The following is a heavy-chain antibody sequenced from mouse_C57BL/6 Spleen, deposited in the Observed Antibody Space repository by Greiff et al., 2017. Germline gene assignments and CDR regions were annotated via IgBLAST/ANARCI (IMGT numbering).Heavy chain of an antibody. CDR3: ARVYDGRGYYFDY. CDR1: GFTFSDYG. D-gene: IGHD2-12*01. Sequence: DVKLVESGGGLVQPGGSLKLSCAASGFTFSDYGMAWVRQAPRKGPEWVAFISNLAYSIYYADTVTGRFTISRENAKNTLYLEMSSLRSEDTAMYYCARVYDGRGYYFDYWGQGTTLTVSS. V-gene: IGHV5-15*01. CDR2: ISNLAYSI. J-gene: IGHJ2*01.